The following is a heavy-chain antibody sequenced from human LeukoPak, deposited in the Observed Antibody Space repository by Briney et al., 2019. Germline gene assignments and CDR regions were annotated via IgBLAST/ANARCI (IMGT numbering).Heavy chain of an antibody. D-gene: IGHD4-23*01. V-gene: IGHV2-5*02. Sequence: SGPTLVHPTQPLTLTCTFSGFSLRTNAVGVGWIRQPPVDALEWLAVIYWDDDKRYIPSLKSRLTIIKNPSKNQVVLTMTNMDPVDTATYYCAHSCGGGNSAYFDHWGQGTLVTVSS. CDR3: AHSCGGGNSAYFDH. J-gene: IGHJ4*02. CDR2: IYWDDDK. CDR1: GFSLRTNAVG.